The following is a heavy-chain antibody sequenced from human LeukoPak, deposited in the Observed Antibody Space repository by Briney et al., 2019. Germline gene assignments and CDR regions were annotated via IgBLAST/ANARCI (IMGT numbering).Heavy chain of an antibody. Sequence: GGSLRLSCAASGFTFSSYGMSWVRQAPGKGLEWVSAISGSGGSTYYADSVKGRFTISRDNSKNTLYLQMNSLRAEDTAVYYCAKSGGYYYDVLNWGQGTLVTVSS. CDR3: AKSGGYYYDVLN. V-gene: IGHV3-23*01. D-gene: IGHD3-22*01. J-gene: IGHJ4*02. CDR1: GFTFSSYG. CDR2: ISGSGGST.